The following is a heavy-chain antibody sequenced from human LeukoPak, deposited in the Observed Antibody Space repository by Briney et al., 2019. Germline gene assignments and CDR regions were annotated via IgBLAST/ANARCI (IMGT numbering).Heavy chain of an antibody. CDR2: ISSSSSYI. J-gene: IGHJ4*02. CDR1: GFTFSSYS. V-gene: IGHV3-21*04. D-gene: IGHD3-3*01. CDR3: ARAAYYDFWSGDYPAYFDY. Sequence: GGSLRLSCSASGFTFSSYSMNWVRQAPGKGLEWVSSISSSSSYIYYADSVKGRFTISRDNAKNSLYLQMNSLRAEDTAVYYCARAAYYDFWSGDYPAYFDYWGQGTLVTVSS.